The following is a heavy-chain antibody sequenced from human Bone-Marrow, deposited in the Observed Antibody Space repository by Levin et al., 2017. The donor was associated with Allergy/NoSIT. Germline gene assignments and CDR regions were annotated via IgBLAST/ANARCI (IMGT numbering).Heavy chain of an antibody. Sequence: SETLSLTCSVSGASISNYWWSWIRQSPGKGLEWIGSIYYSGNTNYNPSLQSRASMSIGTSKTQFSLWLTSVTDADTAVYYCARAFTGTLFDYWGQGAQVTVSS. J-gene: IGHJ4*02. CDR3: ARAFTGTLFDY. CDR2: IYYSGNT. V-gene: IGHV4-59*01. D-gene: IGHD1-1*01. CDR1: GASISNYW.